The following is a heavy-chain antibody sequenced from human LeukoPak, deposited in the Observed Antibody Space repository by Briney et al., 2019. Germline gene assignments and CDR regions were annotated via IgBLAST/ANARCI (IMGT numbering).Heavy chain of an antibody. D-gene: IGHD2-8*02. CDR1: GGSISVYY. V-gene: IGHV4-59*08. CDR2: VSNIGCT. CDR3: ARARPGGPFDY. J-gene: IGHJ4*02. Sequence: SETLSLTCPLSGGSISVYYWSWFRQPPAKELEWIGYVSNIGCTKYNPSLRSRVTISGDTSRNQFSLKLSSVTAADTAVYYCARARPGGPFDYWGQGTQVTVSS.